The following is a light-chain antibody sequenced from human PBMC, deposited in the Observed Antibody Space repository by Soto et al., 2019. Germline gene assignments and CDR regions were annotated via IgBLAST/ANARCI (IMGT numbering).Light chain of an antibody. CDR2: GAS. Sequence: EIVLKQSPGALSVTLGERATLSCRASQSVNTNLAWYQQKPGQAPRLLIYGASTRATGIPARFSGSGSGTEFTLTVSSLQSEDFAVYYCQQYDNWPPTFGQGTKVDI. CDR1: QSVNTN. CDR3: QQYDNWPPT. J-gene: IGKJ1*01. V-gene: IGKV3-15*01.